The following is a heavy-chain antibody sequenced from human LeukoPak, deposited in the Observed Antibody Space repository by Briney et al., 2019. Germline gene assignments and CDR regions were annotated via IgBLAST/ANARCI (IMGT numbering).Heavy chain of an antibody. D-gene: IGHD2-15*01. CDR2: IIPIFGTA. V-gene: IGHV1-69*05. CDR1: GGTFSSYA. Sequence: SVKVSCKASGGTFSSYAISWVRQAPGQGLEWRGRIIPIFGTANYAQKFQGRVTITTDESTSTAYMELSSLRSEDTAVYYCAREKVVTYNWFDPWGQGTLVTVSS. J-gene: IGHJ5*02. CDR3: AREKVVTYNWFDP.